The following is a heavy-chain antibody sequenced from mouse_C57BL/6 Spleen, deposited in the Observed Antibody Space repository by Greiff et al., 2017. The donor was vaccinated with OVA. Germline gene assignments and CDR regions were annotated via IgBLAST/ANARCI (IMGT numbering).Heavy chain of an antibody. V-gene: IGHV5-4*01. CDR2: ISDGGSYT. D-gene: IGHD2-2*01. CDR1: GFTFSSYA. CDR3: AREGVTAMDY. Sequence: VQLKEPGGGLVKPGGSLKLSCAASGFTFSSYAMSWVRQTPEKRLEWVATISDGGSYTYYPDNVKGRFTISRDNAKNNLYLQMSHLKSEDTAMYYCAREGVTAMDYWGQGTSVTVSS. J-gene: IGHJ4*01.